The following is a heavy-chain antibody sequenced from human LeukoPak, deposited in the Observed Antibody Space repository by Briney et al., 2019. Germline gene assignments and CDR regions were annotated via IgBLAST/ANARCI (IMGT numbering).Heavy chain of an antibody. D-gene: IGHD3-16*02. CDR2: ISYDGSNE. V-gene: IGHV3-30*04. Sequence: GGSLRLSCAASGYTFSSYAMHWVRQAPGKGLEWVAVISYDGSNEYYADSVKGRFTISRDNSKNTLYLQMNSLRAEDTAVYYCARDLTRLRLGELSLLLWFDPWGQGTLVTVSS. CDR3: ARDLTRLRLGELSLLLWFDP. CDR1: GYTFSSYA. J-gene: IGHJ5*02.